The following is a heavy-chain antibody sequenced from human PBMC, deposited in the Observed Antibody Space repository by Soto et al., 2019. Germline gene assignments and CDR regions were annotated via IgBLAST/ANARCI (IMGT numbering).Heavy chain of an antibody. CDR2: ISAHSGNT. Sequence: GPEVKKPGASVKVSCKASGYTFTSYGISWVRQAPGQGLEWMGWISAHSGNTNYAQKFQGRVTMTTDTSTSTAFLELRSLTSDDTAVYYCARDDHNYVATTETVDAFDIWGLGTMVTVSS. V-gene: IGHV1-18*01. CDR3: ARDDHNYVATTETVDAFDI. CDR1: GYTFTSYG. D-gene: IGHD1-1*01. J-gene: IGHJ3*02.